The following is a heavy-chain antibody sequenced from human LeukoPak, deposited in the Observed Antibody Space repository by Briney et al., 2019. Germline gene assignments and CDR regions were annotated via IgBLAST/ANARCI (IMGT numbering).Heavy chain of an antibody. CDR1: GYTFTGYY. Sequence: ASVKVSCKASGYTFTGYYMHWVRQAPGQGLEWMGWINPNSGGTNYAQKFQGRVTMTRDTSISTAYMELSRLRSGDTAVYYCARDVTALRGYSYGSTDSDYWGQGTLVTVSS. V-gene: IGHV1-2*02. D-gene: IGHD5-18*01. CDR2: INPNSGGT. J-gene: IGHJ4*02. CDR3: ARDVTALRGYSYGSTDSDY.